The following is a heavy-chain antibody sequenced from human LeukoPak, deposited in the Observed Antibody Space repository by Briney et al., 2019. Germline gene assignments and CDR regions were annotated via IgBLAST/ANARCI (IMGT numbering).Heavy chain of an antibody. V-gene: IGHV4-34*01. CDR1: GGSFSGYY. Sequence: SETLSLTCAVYGGSFSGYYWSWIRQPPGKGLEWIGLINHSGSTNYNPSLKSRVTISVDTSKNQFSLKLSSVTAADTAVYYCARDHRSGYSYGYYYYYGMDVWGQGTTVTVSS. D-gene: IGHD5-18*01. CDR3: ARDHRSGYSYGYYYYYGMDV. J-gene: IGHJ6*02. CDR2: INHSGST.